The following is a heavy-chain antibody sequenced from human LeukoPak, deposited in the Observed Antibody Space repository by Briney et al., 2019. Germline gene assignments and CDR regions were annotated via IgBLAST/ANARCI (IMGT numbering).Heavy chain of an antibody. CDR2: ISSSSSTI. V-gene: IGHV3-48*04. J-gene: IGHJ4*02. Sequence: GGSLRLSCAASGFTFSSYSMNWVRQAPGKGLEWVSYISSSSSTIYYADSVKGRFTISRDNAKNSLYLQMNSLRAEDRAVYYCARDGSGDYGDYVDYWGQGTLVTVSS. D-gene: IGHD4-17*01. CDR1: GFTFSSYS. CDR3: ARDGSGDYGDYVDY.